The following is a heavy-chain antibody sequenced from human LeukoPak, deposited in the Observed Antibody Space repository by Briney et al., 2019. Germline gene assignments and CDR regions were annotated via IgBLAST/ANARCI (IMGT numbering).Heavy chain of an antibody. V-gene: IGHV3-74*01. D-gene: IGHD3-3*01. J-gene: IGHJ4*02. CDR1: GFTFSSYW. CDR2: INSDGSST. CDR3: ARDGPGFGWSTGYAGDY. Sequence: GGSLRLSCAASGFTFSSYWMHWVRQAPGKGLVWVSRINSDGSSTSYADSVKGRFTISRDNAKNSLYLQMNSLRAEDTALYYCARDGPGFGWSTGYAGDYWGQGTLVTVSS.